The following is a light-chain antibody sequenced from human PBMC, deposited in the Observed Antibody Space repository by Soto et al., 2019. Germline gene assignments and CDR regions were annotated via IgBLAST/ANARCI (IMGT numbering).Light chain of an antibody. CDR2: DAS. Sequence: ISIPPAPSSLSASVCDGVPITSQASHDIGKYLNWYTQKPGKAPKLLIYDASNMETGVPSRFTGSGSGTDFTFTISSLQPEDIATSYCQQYEIFKITFGRGTRLE. J-gene: IGKJ5*01. CDR3: QQYEIFKIT. V-gene: IGKV1-33*01. CDR1: HDIGKY.